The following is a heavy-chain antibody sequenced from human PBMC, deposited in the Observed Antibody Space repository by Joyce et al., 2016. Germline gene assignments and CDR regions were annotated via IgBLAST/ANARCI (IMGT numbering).Heavy chain of an antibody. CDR1: GFTVSSNY. CDR2: TYSGGST. Sequence: EAQVVESGGGLIQPGGSLRLSCAVSGFTVSSNYMSWVRQAPGKGLEWVSFTYSGGSTNYADFVKGRFTISRDIPKNTLYLQMNSLRAEDTAVYYCARGGGDGYNLFFDCWGQGTLVTVSS. CDR3: ARGGGDGYNLFFDC. D-gene: IGHD5-24*01. J-gene: IGHJ4*02. V-gene: IGHV3-53*01.